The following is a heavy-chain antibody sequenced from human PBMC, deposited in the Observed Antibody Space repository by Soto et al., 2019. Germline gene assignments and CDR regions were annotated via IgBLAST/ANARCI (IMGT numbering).Heavy chain of an antibody. CDR2: MYYDGSTK. V-gene: IGHV3-33*01. CDR1: GFSFSTYF. Sequence: QVQLVESGGGVVQPGRSLRLSCAASGFSFSTYFMHWARQAPGKGLEWVAVMYYDGSTKYYADSVKGRFTISRDNSNNMLYLQMNSLRSEDTAVYYCARDTIVITFHALDIWGQGTTVTVSP. CDR3: ARDTIVITFHALDI. J-gene: IGHJ3*02. D-gene: IGHD1-26*01.